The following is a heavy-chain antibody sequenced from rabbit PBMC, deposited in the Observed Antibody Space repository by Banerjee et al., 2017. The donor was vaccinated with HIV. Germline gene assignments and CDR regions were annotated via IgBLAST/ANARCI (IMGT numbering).Heavy chain of an antibody. J-gene: IGHJ3*01. CDR1: GFSFSTTYY. CDR3: ARAGYAAYGYPNDL. Sequence: QEQLEEPGGHLVKPGASLTHTCTASGFSFSTTYYMCWVRQAPGKGLEWIACIYLGSSGSTYYASWAKGRFTISKTSSTTVTLQMTSLTAADTATYFCARAGYAAYGYPNDLWGQGTLVTVS. V-gene: IGHV1S45*01. D-gene: IGHD6-1*01. CDR2: IYLGSSGST.